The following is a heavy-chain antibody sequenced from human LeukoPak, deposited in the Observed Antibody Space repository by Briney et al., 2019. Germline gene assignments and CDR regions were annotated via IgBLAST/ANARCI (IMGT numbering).Heavy chain of an antibody. D-gene: IGHD6-13*01. V-gene: IGHV1-2*02. CDR3: ARDVGITVADSFDP. CDR2: INPNSGGT. Sequence: PEASVKVSCKASGYTFTGYYMHWVRQAPGQGLEWMGWINPNSGGTNYAQKFQGRVTMTRDTSISTAYMELSRLRSDDTAVYYCARDVGITVADSFDPWGQGTLVTVSS. J-gene: IGHJ5*02. CDR1: GYTFTGYY.